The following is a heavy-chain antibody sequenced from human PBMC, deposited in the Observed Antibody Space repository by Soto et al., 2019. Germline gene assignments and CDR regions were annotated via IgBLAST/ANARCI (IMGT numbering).Heavy chain of an antibody. V-gene: IGHV1-69*12. Sequence: QVQLVQSGAEVKKPGSSVKVSCKASGGTFSSYAISWVRQAPGQGLEWMGGIIPIFGTANYAQQFQGRVKTTAAESTSTAYMELSSMRSEDTAVYSCAREKIAVAGFDYWGQGTLVTVSS. J-gene: IGHJ4*02. CDR3: AREKIAVAGFDY. D-gene: IGHD6-19*01. CDR1: GGTFSSYA. CDR2: IIPIFGTA.